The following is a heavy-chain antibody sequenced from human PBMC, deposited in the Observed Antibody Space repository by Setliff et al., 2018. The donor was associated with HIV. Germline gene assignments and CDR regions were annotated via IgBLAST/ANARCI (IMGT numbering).Heavy chain of an antibody. CDR1: GFTFTSYS. D-gene: IGHD3-3*01. CDR2: ISSTSSYI. J-gene: IGHJ4*02. V-gene: IGHV3-21*01. CDR3: ARDLSRSADY. Sequence: GGSLRLSCAASGFTFTSYSVNWVRQAPGKGLEWVSSISSTSSYIYYADSVKGRFIISRDDPNNSLYLQMDSLRADDTALYYCARDLSRSADYWGQGTLVTVSS.